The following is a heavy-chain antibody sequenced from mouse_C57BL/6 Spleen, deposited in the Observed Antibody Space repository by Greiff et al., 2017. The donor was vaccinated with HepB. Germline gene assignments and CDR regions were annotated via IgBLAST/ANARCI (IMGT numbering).Heavy chain of an antibody. CDR1: GYAFTNYL. D-gene: IGHD2-4*01. Sequence: VQLQQSGAELVRPGTSVKVSCKASGYAFTNYLIEWVKQRPGQGLEWIGVINPGSGGTNYNEKFKGKATLTADKSSSTAYMKLSSLTSEDSAVYFCARADYGSSFAYWGQGTLVTVSA. CDR3: ARADYGSSFAY. J-gene: IGHJ3*01. CDR2: INPGSGGT. V-gene: IGHV1-54*01.